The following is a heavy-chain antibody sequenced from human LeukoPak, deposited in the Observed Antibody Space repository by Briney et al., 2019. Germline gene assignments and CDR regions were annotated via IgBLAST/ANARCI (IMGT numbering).Heavy chain of an antibody. Sequence: QPGGSLRLSCAASGFTFSSYVMSWVRQAPGKGLEWVSSISGSGSPTYYGDSVKGRFTISRDNSKNTLYLQMNSLRAEDTAVYYCAKTRPLDSSSWSHGDYWGQGTLVTVSS. CDR1: GFTFSSYV. CDR3: AKTRPLDSSSWSHGDY. D-gene: IGHD6-13*01. CDR2: ISGSGSPT. J-gene: IGHJ4*02. V-gene: IGHV3-23*01.